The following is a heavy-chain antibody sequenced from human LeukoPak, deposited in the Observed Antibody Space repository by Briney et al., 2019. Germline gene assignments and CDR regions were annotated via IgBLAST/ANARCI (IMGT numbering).Heavy chain of an antibody. CDR3: ARGEYYSDTSSYFDY. J-gene: IGHJ4*02. V-gene: IGHV3-30*03. CDR1: GFTFSSYG. D-gene: IGHD3-22*01. Sequence: GRSLRLSCAASGFTFSSYGMNWVRQAPGKGLEWVAVISYDGSNKYYADSVKGRFTIPRDNSKNTLFVQMSSLRAEDTAVYYCARGEYYSDTSSYFDYWGQGTLVTVSS. CDR2: ISYDGSNK.